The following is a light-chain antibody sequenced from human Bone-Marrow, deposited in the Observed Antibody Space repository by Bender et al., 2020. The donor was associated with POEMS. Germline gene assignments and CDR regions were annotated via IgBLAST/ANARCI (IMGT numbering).Light chain of an antibody. CDR2: DVN. CDR1: SSDVGGYDS. Sequence: QSALTQPRSVSGSPGQSVTISCTGTSSDVGGYDSVSWYQQHPGKAPKFMIYDVNKRPSGISDRFSASKSGNTASLTISGLRAEDEADYYCCSYAGSSTSVFGGGTRLTVL. J-gene: IGLJ2*01. V-gene: IGLV2-11*01. CDR3: CSYAGSSTSV.